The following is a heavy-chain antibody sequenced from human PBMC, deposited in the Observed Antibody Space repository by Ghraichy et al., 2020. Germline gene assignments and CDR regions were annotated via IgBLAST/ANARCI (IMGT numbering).Heavy chain of an antibody. Sequence: GGSLRLSCAASGFTFSSYSMSWVRQAPGKGLEWVSCISSSSDYIYYADSVKGRFTISRDNAKNSLILQMNSLRAEDSAVYYGARALHFDWLSAYWGQGTLVTVSS. CDR2: ISSSSDYI. CDR1: GFTFSSYS. V-gene: IGHV3-21*06. J-gene: IGHJ4*02. D-gene: IGHD3-9*01. CDR3: ARALHFDWLSAY.